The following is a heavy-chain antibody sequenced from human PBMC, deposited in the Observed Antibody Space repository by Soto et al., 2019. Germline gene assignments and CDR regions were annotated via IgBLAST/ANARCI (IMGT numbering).Heavy chain of an antibody. J-gene: IGHJ4*02. CDR1: GFTFDDYA. CDR2: ISWNSGSI. D-gene: IGHD6-13*01. CDR3: AKDSLYSSSWYGYFDY. V-gene: IGHV3-9*01. Sequence: HPGGSLRLSCAASGFTFDDYAMHWVRQAPGKGLEWVSGISWNSGSIGYADSVKGRFTISRDNAKSSLYLQMNSLRAEDTALYYCAKDSLYSSSWYGYFDYWGQGTLVTVSS.